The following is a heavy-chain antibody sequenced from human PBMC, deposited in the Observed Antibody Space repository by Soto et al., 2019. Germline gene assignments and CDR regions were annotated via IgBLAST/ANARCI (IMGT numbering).Heavy chain of an antibody. V-gene: IGHV1-2*04. CDR1: GYTFTGYY. CDR2: INPNSGGT. D-gene: IGHD3-22*01. CDR3: ARVGTMIVSRRAFDI. J-gene: IGHJ3*02. Sequence: ASVKVSCKASGYTFTGYYMHWVRQAPGQGLEWMGWINPNSGGTNYAQKFQGWVTMTTDTSTSTAYMELRSLRSDDTAVYYCARVGTMIVSRRAFDIWGQGTMVTVSS.